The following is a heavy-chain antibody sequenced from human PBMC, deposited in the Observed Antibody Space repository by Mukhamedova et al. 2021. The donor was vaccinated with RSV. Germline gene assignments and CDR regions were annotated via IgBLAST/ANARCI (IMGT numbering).Heavy chain of an antibody. D-gene: IGHD4-17*01. J-gene: IGHJ4*02. CDR3: AIVKLGEYFIDS. V-gene: IGHV4-61*02. CDR2: IYTSGGT. Sequence: IRQPAGKALVWIGRIYTSGGTNYNPSLNSRVTISADASRNQFSLKRKSVTAADTALYFCAIVKLGEYFIDSWGRGTLVTVSS.